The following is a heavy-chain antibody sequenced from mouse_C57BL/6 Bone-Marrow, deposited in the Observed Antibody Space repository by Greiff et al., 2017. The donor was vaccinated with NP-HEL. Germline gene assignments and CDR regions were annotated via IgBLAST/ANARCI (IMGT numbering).Heavy chain of an antibody. CDR1: GFSFSDYG. J-gene: IGHJ3*01. V-gene: IGHV5-17*01. D-gene: IGHD1-2*01. CDR3: DGRRFAY. Sequence: EVQGVESGGGLVKPGGSLKLSCAASGFSFSDYGMHWVRQAPEKGLEWVAYISSGCSTIYYADTVKGRFTISRDNAKNTLFLQMTSLRSEDRAMDYCDGRRFAYWGQGTVVTVSA. CDR2: ISSGCSTI.